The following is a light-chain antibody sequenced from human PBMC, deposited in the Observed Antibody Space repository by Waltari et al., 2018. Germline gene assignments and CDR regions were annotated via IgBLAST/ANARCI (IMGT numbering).Light chain of an antibody. V-gene: IGKV3-11*01. CDR3: QQRSIWPPIT. J-gene: IGKJ5*01. Sequence: CRASHNVSIFLAWYQHKPGQAPRRIIYDVDNRATGIPPRFSGSGSGTDFTLTISRFESEDSAVYSCQQRSIWPPITFGQGTRLEIK. CDR1: HNVSIF. CDR2: DVD.